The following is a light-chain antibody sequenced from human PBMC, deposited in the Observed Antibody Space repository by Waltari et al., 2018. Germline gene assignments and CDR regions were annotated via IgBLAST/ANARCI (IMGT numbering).Light chain of an antibody. J-gene: IGLJ3*02. CDR1: TTKIGSNG. V-gene: IGLV1-44*01. CDR3: ATWDDSLSGWM. Sequence: QSVVTQPPSASGTHGQRVTISCSGSTTKIGSNGAHWYQQLPGTAPKVLIYGSNQRPSGVPDRFSGSKSGTSASLAISGLQSEDEADYSCATWDDSLSGWMFGGGTKLTVL. CDR2: GSN.